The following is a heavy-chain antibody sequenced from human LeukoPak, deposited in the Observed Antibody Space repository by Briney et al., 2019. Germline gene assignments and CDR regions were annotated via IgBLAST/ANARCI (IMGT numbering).Heavy chain of an antibody. D-gene: IGHD6-19*01. J-gene: IGHJ4*02. CDR2: IYYSGRT. Sequence: PSETLSHTCTVSGGSISSSSYYWGWLRQPPGKGLVWIGSIYYSGRTYYNPSLKSRVTISVDTSKNQFSLKLSSVTAADTAVYYCARDGYSSGWRDFDYWGQGTLVTVSS. V-gene: IGHV4-39*07. CDR3: ARDGYSSGWRDFDY. CDR1: GGSISSSSYY.